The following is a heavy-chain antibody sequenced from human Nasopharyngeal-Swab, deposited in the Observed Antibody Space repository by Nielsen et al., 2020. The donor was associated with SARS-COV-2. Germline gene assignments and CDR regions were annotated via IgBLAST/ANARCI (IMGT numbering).Heavy chain of an antibody. CDR1: GFTFSSYA. V-gene: IGHV3-33*08. CDR3: ARDRSSSTSFFDY. D-gene: IGHD2-2*01. CDR2: IWYDGSNK. Sequence: GESMKISCAASGFTFSSYAMHWVRQAPGKGLEWVAVIWYDGSNKYYADSVKGRFTISRDNSKNTLYLQMNSLRAEDTAVYYCARDRSSSTSFFDYWGQGTLVTVSS. J-gene: IGHJ4*02.